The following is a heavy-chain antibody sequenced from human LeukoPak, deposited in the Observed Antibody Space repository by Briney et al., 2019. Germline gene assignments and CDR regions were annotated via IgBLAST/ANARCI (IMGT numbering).Heavy chain of an antibody. J-gene: IGHJ4*02. CDR2: IYYSGST. CDR1: GGSISSYY. D-gene: IGHD1-26*01. V-gene: IGHV4-59*12. CDR3: ARARSGKWGFDY. Sequence: SETLSLTCTVSGGSISSYYWSWIRQPPGKGLEWIGYIYYSGSTNYNPSLKSRVTISVDTSRNQFSLKLSSVTAADTAVYYCARARSGKWGFDYWGQGTLVTVSS.